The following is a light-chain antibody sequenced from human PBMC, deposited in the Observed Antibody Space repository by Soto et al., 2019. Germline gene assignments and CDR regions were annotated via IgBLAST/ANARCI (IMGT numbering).Light chain of an antibody. Sequence: QSVLTQPPSVSGTPGQRVIISCSGSRFNIGSNFVYWYQQFPGTAPKLLIYRNDQLPSGVPLRFSGSKSGNSASLAISGLRSEDEADYYCATWDDSLSGAVFGGGTQLTVL. CDR1: RFNIGSNF. J-gene: IGLJ7*01. CDR3: ATWDDSLSGAV. CDR2: RND. V-gene: IGLV1-47*01.